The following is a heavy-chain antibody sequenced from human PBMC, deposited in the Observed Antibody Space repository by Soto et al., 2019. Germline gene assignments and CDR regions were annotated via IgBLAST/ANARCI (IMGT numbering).Heavy chain of an antibody. CDR3: AKGKSSGWYYFDY. V-gene: IGHV3-23*01. CDR2: ISASGRDT. CDR1: GLPFFNYD. J-gene: IGHJ4*02. Sequence: GGSRVLSSASSGLPFFNYDVSWVRQAPGKGLEWVSGISASGRDTYYADSVKDRFTISRDNSKNTVYLQVNSLRADDTAIYYCAKGKSSGWYYFDYWGQGNPVNVSA. D-gene: IGHD6-19*01.